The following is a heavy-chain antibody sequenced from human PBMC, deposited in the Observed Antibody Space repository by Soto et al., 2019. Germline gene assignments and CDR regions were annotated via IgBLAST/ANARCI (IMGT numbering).Heavy chain of an antibody. D-gene: IGHD6-13*01. CDR1: GGSLSGYY. CDR2: INHSGST. Sequence: SSETLSLTCAVYGGSLSGYYWSWVRPPPGKGLEWIGEINHSGSTNYNPSLKSRVTISVDTSKNQFSLKLSSVTAADTAVYYCARRRYSSSWFFDYWGQGTLVTVSS. CDR3: ARRRYSSSWFFDY. V-gene: IGHV4-34*01. J-gene: IGHJ4*02.